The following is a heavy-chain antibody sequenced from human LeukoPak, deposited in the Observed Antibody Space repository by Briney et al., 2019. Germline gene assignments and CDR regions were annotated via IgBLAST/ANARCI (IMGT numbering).Heavy chain of an antibody. D-gene: IGHD5-18*01. Sequence: ASVKVSCKASGYTFTSYGISWVRQAPGQGLQWMGWISAYNGNTNYAQKLQGRVTMTTDTSTSTAYMELRSLRSDDTAVYYCARSGDTAMVLTEDYWGQGTLVTVSS. CDR3: ARSGDTAMVLTEDY. CDR1: GYTFTSYG. J-gene: IGHJ4*02. V-gene: IGHV1-18*01. CDR2: ISAYNGNT.